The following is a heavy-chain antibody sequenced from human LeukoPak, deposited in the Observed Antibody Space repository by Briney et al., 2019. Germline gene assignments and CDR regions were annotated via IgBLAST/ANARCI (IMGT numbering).Heavy chain of an antibody. CDR1: GYTFTSYG. V-gene: IGHV1-18*01. CDR3: ARVTYYDFWSGYYKEGDYYGMDV. J-gene: IGHJ6*02. D-gene: IGHD3-3*01. Sequence: ASVKVSCTASGYTFTSYGISWVRQAPGQGLEWMGWISAYNGNTNYAQKLQGRVTMTTDTSTSTAYMELRSLRSDDTAVYYCARVTYYDFWSGYYKEGDYYGMDVWGQGTTVTVSS. CDR2: ISAYNGNT.